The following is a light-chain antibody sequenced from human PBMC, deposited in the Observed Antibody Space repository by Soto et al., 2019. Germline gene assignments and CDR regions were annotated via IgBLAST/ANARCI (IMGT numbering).Light chain of an antibody. CDR3: QQYNSYSQFT. J-gene: IGKJ3*01. Sequence: EIQMTQSPSTLSAAVGDRVTITCRASQSIKNWLAWYQQKPGEAPKLLIYKASTLESGVPSRFSGSGSGTEFTLTISCLQPDDVATYHCQQYNSYSQFTFGPGAKVDIK. CDR1: QSIKNW. V-gene: IGKV1-5*03. CDR2: KAS.